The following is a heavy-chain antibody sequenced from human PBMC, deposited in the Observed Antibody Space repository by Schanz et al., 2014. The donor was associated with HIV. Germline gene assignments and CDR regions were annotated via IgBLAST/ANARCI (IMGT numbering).Heavy chain of an antibody. V-gene: IGHV1-8*01. CDR2: MNPRSGNT. J-gene: IGHJ4*02. CDR3: TRGARDCSNGVCGGTYFDY. D-gene: IGHD2-8*01. Sequence: QVQLVQSGAEVREPGASVKVSCKASGYTFNTYDINWVRQASGQGLEWVGWMNPRSGNTGYAQKFQGRVTLTRNTSLTTAYMELSSLTSDDTAVYYCTRGARDCSNGVCGGTYFDYWGQGTLVTVSS. CDR1: GYTFNTYD.